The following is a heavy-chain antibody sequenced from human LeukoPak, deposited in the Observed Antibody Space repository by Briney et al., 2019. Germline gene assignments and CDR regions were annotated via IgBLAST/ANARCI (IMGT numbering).Heavy chain of an antibody. Sequence: PSETLSLTCTVSGGSISSYYWSWIRQPPGKGLEWIGYIYYSGSTNYNPSLKSRVTISVDTSKNQFSLKLSSVTAADTAVYYCARMTGILTGYYPDAFDIWGQGTMVTVPS. J-gene: IGHJ3*02. CDR3: ARMTGILTGYYPDAFDI. V-gene: IGHV4-59*01. CDR2: IYYSGST. D-gene: IGHD3-9*01. CDR1: GGSISSYY.